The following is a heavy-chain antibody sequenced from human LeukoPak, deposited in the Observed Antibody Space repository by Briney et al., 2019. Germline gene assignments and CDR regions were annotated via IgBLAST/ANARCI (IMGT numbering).Heavy chain of an antibody. CDR2: ISSNGGGT. J-gene: IGHJ4*02. Sequence: QPGGSLRLSCSASGFTFSSYAMHWVRQTPRKGLEHVSAISSNGGGTYYAESVKGRFTISRDNSKSTLYLQMTSLRPEDTAVYYCVKTDYWGQGALVTVSS. V-gene: IGHV3-64D*06. CDR3: VKTDY. CDR1: GFTFSSYA.